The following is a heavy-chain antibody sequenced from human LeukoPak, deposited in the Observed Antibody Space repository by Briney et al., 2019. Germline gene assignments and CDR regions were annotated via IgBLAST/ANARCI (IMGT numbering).Heavy chain of an antibody. CDR1: GGSFSGYY. V-gene: IGHV4-34*01. CDR3: ARSYCSGGSCYSGHDAFDI. D-gene: IGHD2-15*01. Sequence: SETLSLTCAVYGGSFSGYYWSWIRQPPGKGLEWIGEINHSGSTNYNPSLKSRVTISVDTSKNQFSLELSSVTAADTAVYYCARSYCSGGSCYSGHDAFDIWGQGTMVTVSS. J-gene: IGHJ3*02. CDR2: INHSGST.